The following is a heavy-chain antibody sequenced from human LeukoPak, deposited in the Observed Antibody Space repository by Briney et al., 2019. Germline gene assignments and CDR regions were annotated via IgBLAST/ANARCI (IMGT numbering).Heavy chain of an antibody. Sequence: GGSLRLSCAASGFTFSSYEMNWVRQAPGKGLEWVSYISSSGSTIYYADSVKGRFTISRDNAKNSLYLQMNSLRAEVTAVYYCARVAHYDSSLLPDYWGQGTLVTISS. V-gene: IGHV3-48*03. D-gene: IGHD3-22*01. J-gene: IGHJ4*02. CDR2: ISSSGSTI. CDR1: GFTFSSYE. CDR3: ARVAHYDSSLLPDY.